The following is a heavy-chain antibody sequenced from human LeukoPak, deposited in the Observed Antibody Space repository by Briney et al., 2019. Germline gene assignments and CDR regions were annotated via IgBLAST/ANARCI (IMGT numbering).Heavy chain of an antibody. J-gene: IGHJ5*02. V-gene: IGHV3-21*06. CDR2: ISSRSSFI. D-gene: IGHD3-3*01. CDR1: GFSFSSDN. Sequence: GGSLRLSCSASGFSFSSDNTNWIRKAPGRGLEWVSSISSRSSFIYYAGSVKGRFTISRDDAKNSLYLQMNSLRAEDTAVYYCARSTRGKLTTDTWGQGTLVTVSS. CDR3: ARSTRGKLTTDT.